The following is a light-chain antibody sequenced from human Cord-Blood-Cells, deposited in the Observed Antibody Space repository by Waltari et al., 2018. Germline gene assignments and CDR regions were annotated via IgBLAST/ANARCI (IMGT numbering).Light chain of an antibody. CDR2: GAS. Sequence: EIVLTQSPGTLSFSPGERATLSCRASQSVSSSYLAWYQQKPGQAPRLLIYGASSRATGIPDRFSGSGSGTDFTLTISRLEPEDFVVYYCQQYGSSHTFGQGTKLEIK. CDR1: QSVSSSY. CDR3: QQYGSSHT. V-gene: IGKV3-20*01. J-gene: IGKJ2*01.